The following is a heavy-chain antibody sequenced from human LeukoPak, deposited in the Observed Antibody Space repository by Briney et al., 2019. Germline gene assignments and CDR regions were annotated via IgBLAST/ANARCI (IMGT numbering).Heavy chain of an antibody. V-gene: IGHV1-3*01. Sequence: GASVKVSCKASGYTFTSYAMHWVRQAPGQRLEWMGWINAGNGNTKYSQKFQGRVTITGDTSASTAYMELSSLRSEDTAVYYCAGVVSSGWASYYFDYWGQGTLVTVSS. CDR2: INAGNGNT. CDR3: AGVVSSGWASYYFDY. D-gene: IGHD6-19*01. CDR1: GYTFTSYA. J-gene: IGHJ4*02.